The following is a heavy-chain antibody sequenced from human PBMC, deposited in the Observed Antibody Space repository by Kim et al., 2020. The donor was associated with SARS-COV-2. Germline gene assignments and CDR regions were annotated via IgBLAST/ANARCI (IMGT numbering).Heavy chain of an antibody. V-gene: IGHV4-59*08. CDR2: IYYSGST. CDR1: GGSISSYY. J-gene: IGHJ4*02. D-gene: IGHD3-22*01. Sequence: SETLSLTCTVSGGSISSYYWSWIRQPPGKGLEWIGYIYYSGSTNYNPSLKSRVTISVDTSKNQFSLKLSSVTAADTAVYYCARHHNYNDSSGYEAYYFDYWGQGTLVTVSS. CDR3: ARHHNYNDSSGYEAYYFDY.